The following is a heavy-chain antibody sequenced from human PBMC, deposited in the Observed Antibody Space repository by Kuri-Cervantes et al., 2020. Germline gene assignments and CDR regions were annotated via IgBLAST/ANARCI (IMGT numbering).Heavy chain of an antibody. V-gene: IGHV1-3*01. CDR2: INAGNGNT. D-gene: IGHD2-2*01. CDR1: GYTFTSYA. J-gene: IGHJ4*02. CDR3: ARDAGRFRYHLDY. Sequence: ASVKVSCKAFGYTFTSYAMHWVRQAPGQRLEWMGWINAGNGNTKYSQKFQGRVTITRDTSASTAYMELSSLRSEDTAVYYCARDAGRFRYHLDYWGQGTLVTVSS.